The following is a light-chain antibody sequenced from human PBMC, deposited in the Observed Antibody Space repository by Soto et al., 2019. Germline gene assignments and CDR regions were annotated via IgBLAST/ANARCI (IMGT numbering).Light chain of an antibody. V-gene: IGKV1-17*01. CDR3: LQHNTYPWT. Sequence: DIQMTQSPSSLSASVGDTVTISCRPSQSISSYLHWYQQKPGKAPKLLIYAASTLQSGVPSRFSGSGSGTEFTLTISSLQPEDFATYYCLQHNTYPWTFGQGTKVDIK. J-gene: IGKJ1*01. CDR2: AAS. CDR1: QSISSY.